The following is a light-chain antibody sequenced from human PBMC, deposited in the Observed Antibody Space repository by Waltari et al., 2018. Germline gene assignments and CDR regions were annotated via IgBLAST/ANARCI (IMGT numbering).Light chain of an antibody. V-gene: IGKV3-20*01. J-gene: IGKJ4*02. CDR1: QSVGRS. CDR2: GAA. Sequence: EIVLTQSPGILSLSPGEGATLSCRASQSVGRSLAWYQQKPGQAPRIVISGAANRATGIPDRFSGSGSGTDFSLTISRLEPEDFAVYYCQHYVRLPVTFGRGTKVEIK. CDR3: QHYVRLPVT.